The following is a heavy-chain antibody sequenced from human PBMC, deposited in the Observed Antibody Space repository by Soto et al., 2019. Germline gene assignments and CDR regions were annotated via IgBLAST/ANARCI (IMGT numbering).Heavy chain of an antibody. J-gene: IGHJ4*02. CDR1: GFTFTGYY. V-gene: IGHV1-2*04. Sequence: ASVKVSCKASGFTFTGYYMHWVRQAPGQGLEWMGWINANSGGTNYAQKFQGWVTMTRDTSISTAYMELSRLTSDDTAVYYCARGAGRDGYNFDYWGQGTLVTV. CDR3: ARGAGRDGYNFDY. D-gene: IGHD5-12*01. CDR2: INANSGGT.